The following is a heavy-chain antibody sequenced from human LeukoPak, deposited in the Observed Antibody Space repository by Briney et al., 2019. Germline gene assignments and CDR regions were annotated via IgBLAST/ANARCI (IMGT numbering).Heavy chain of an antibody. J-gene: IGHJ4*02. D-gene: IGHD6-13*01. CDR1: GFTFSNYY. Sequence: GGSLRLSCAASGFTFSNYYMNWVRQAPGKGLEWVSGILRNSGSIGYADSVKGRFTISRDDAKNSLYLQMNSLRAEDTALYYCVKDGGRDTAAAYYWGQGTLVSVSS. CDR2: ILRNSGSI. CDR3: VKDGGRDTAAAYY. V-gene: IGHV3-9*01.